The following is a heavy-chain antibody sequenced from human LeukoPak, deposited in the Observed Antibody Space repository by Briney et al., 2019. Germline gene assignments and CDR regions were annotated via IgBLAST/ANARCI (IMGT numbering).Heavy chain of an antibody. V-gene: IGHV3-66*01. CDR3: AKWSYCGGDCYFDY. J-gene: IGHJ4*02. Sequence: GSLRLSCAASGFTVSSNYMSWVRQAPGKGLEWVSVIYSGGSTYYADSVKGRFTISRDNSKNTLYLQMNSLRAEDTAVYYCAKWSYCGGDCYFDYWGQGTLVTVSS. D-gene: IGHD2-21*02. CDR1: GFTVSSNY. CDR2: IYSGGST.